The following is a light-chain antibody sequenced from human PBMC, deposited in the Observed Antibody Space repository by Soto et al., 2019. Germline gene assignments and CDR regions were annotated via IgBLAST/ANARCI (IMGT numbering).Light chain of an antibody. Sequence: QSALTQPPSASGSPGQSVTISCTGTSRDVGGYNYVSWYQQHPGKAPKLMIYEVSKRPSGVPDRFSGSTSGNTASLTVSGLQAEDEADYYCSSYAGSNNLVVFGGGTKLTVL. CDR1: SRDVGGYNY. J-gene: IGLJ2*01. V-gene: IGLV2-8*01. CDR3: SSYAGSNNLVV. CDR2: EVS.